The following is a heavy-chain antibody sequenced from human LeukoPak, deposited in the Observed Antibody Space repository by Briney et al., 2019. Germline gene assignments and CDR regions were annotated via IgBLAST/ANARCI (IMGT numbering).Heavy chain of an antibody. CDR2: INAGNGDR. J-gene: IGHJ5*02. CDR1: GYTFTSYA. V-gene: IGHV1-3*01. Sequence: ASVKVSCKASGYTFTSYAIHWVRQAPGQGLEWMGWINAGNGDRKYSQKFQGRVTFTRDTSASTAYMELSSLRFDDTALYYCARASIAVVPPAINWFDPWGQGTLVTVSS. CDR3: ARASIAVVPPAINWFDP. D-gene: IGHD2-2*01.